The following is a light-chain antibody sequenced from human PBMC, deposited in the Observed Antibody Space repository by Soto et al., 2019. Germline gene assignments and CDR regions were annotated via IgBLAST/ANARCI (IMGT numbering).Light chain of an antibody. CDR3: QQSFRARS. J-gene: IGKJ1*01. Sequence: DIQMTQSPASLSASVGDRVTISCRASQSISGYLNWYQQKPGKAPELLIYAASTLQTGVPSRFSGSGFGTEFTLSISSLQPEDFATYYCQQSFRARSFGPGTKVDIK. V-gene: IGKV1-39*01. CDR1: QSISGY. CDR2: AAS.